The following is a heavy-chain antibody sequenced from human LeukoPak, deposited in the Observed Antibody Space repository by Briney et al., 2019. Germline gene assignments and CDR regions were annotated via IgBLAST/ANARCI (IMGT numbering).Heavy chain of an antibody. D-gene: IGHD1-26*01. CDR2: IYPGDSDT. Sequence: GESLKISCKGSGYSFSSYWIGWVRQMPGKGLEWMGIIYPGDSDTRYSPSFQGQVTISADKSVSTAYLQWSSLKASDTAMYYCAKHGGSGTYTKEFDYWGQGTLVTVSS. V-gene: IGHV5-51*01. CDR1: GYSFSSYW. J-gene: IGHJ4*02. CDR3: AKHGGSGTYTKEFDY.